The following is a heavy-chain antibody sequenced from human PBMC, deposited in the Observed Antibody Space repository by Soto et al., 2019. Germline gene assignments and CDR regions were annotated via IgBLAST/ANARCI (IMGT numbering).Heavy chain of an antibody. J-gene: IGHJ6*02. V-gene: IGHV1-18*01. CDR1: GYTFTSYG. CDR2: ISAYNGNT. CDR3: ARSGGDDYGDLYYYYYGMDV. D-gene: IGHD4-17*01. Sequence: ASVKVSCKASGYTFTSYGISWVRQAPGQGLEWMGWISAYNGNTNYAQKLQGRVTMTTDTSTSTAYMELRSLRSDDTAVYYFARSGGDDYGDLYYYYYGMDVWGQGTTVTVSS.